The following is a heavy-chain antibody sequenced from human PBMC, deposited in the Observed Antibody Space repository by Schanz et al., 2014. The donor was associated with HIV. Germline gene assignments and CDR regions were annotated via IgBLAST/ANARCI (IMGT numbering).Heavy chain of an antibody. Sequence: EGRLWESGGHFFPTGFSLILSCAASFFPFFTLWMYWVRQGPGKGLAWVSYITPDGSVTYADSVKGRFTASRDSSKNTLFLQMNSLRVEDTATYYCRVFMLSFDVWGQGTMVTVSS. V-gene: IGHV3-74*02. CDR3: RVFMLSFDV. J-gene: IGHJ3*01. CDR2: ITPDGSVT. CDR1: FFPFFTLW. D-gene: IGHD3-16*01.